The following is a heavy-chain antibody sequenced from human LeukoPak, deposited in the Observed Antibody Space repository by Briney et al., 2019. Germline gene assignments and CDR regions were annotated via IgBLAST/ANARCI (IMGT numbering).Heavy chain of an antibody. CDR1: GYSFSSYW. CDR3: ARLKFMNYFNNSGSGMDV. V-gene: IGHV5-51*01. D-gene: IGHD3-22*01. CDR2: IYPGDSGT. Sequence: RGESLKISCKGSGYSFSSYWIGWVRQLPGKGLEWMGIIYPGDSGTKYSPSFQGQVTISADKSINTAYLQWSGLKAADTAIYYCARLKFMNYFNNSGSGMDVWGQGTTVTVSS. J-gene: IGHJ6*02.